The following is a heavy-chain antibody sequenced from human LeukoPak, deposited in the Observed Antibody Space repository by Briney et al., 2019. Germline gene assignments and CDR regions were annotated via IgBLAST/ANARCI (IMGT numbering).Heavy chain of an antibody. Sequence: ASVKVSCKASGYTFTSNAIHWVRQAPGQRLEWMGWTSAGNGNTKYSQNFQGRVTFISNTSATTAFMELSSLRSEDAAVYYCARDSGSGSNDYWGQGTLVTVSS. CDR1: GYTFTSNA. D-gene: IGHD1-26*01. CDR2: TSAGNGNT. J-gene: IGHJ4*02. V-gene: IGHV1-3*01. CDR3: ARDSGSGSNDY.